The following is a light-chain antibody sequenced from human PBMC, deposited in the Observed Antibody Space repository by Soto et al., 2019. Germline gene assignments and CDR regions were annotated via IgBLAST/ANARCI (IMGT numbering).Light chain of an antibody. CDR3: LQNNRYPWT. J-gene: IGKJ1*01. Sequence: DIQMTQSPSAMSASVGDRVTITCRASQDISDFLAWFQQKPGEVPKRLIYAASSFESGVPSRFSGSGSGTEFTLTISSLQPEDFATYYCLQNNRYPWTFGQGTKVEIK. CDR2: AAS. V-gene: IGKV1-17*03. CDR1: QDISDF.